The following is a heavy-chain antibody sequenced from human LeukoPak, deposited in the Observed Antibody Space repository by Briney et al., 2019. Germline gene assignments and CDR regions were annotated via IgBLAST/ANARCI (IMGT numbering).Heavy chain of an antibody. Sequence: SETLSLTCTVSGGSITSYYWSWIRQPPGKGLEWIGYIYYSGTTSYNPSLKSRVTISVDTPKNQFSLKLTSVTAADTAVYYCARDPRSGNYLDYWGQGTLVTVSS. CDR1: GGSITSYY. CDR3: ARDPRSGNYLDY. J-gene: IGHJ4*02. D-gene: IGHD3-10*01. V-gene: IGHV4-59*01. CDR2: IYYSGTT.